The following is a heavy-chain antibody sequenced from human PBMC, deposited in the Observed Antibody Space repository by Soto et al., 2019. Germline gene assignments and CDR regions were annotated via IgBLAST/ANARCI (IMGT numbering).Heavy chain of an antibody. J-gene: IGHJ4*02. CDR1: GFTFSNAW. V-gene: IGHV3-15*01. CDR3: TTEGIAAAGLDY. D-gene: IGHD6-13*01. CDR2: IKSKTDGGTT. Sequence: PGGSLRLSCAASGFTFSNAWMIWVRQAPGKGLEWVGRIKSKTDGGTTDYAAPVKGRFTISRDDSKNTLYLQMNSPKTEDTAVYYCTTEGIAAAGLDYWGQGTLVTVSS.